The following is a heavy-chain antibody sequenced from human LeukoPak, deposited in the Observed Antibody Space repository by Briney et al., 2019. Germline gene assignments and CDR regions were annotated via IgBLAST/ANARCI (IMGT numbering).Heavy chain of an antibody. CDR1: GFTFSNYA. Sequence: PGGSLRLSCAASGFTFSNYAMSWVRQAPGKGLEWVSAISGSGGSTYYADSVKGRFTISRDNSKNTLYLQMNSLRAEDTAVYYCAKVLGYYYGSGSYYNVGYFQHWGQGTLVTVSS. J-gene: IGHJ1*01. V-gene: IGHV3-23*01. CDR3: AKVLGYYYGSGSYYNVGYFQH. D-gene: IGHD3-10*01. CDR2: ISGSGGST.